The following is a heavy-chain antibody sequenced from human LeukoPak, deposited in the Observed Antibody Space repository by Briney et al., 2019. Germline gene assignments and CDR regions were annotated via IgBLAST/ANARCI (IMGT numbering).Heavy chain of an antibody. Sequence: PSETLSLTCAVYGGSFSGYYWSWIRQPPGKGLERIGEINHSGSTNYNPSLKSRVTISVDTSKNQFSLKLSSVTAADTAVYYCARDIGSGSYPWYFDYWGQGTLVTVSS. CDR1: GGSFSGYY. D-gene: IGHD1-26*01. J-gene: IGHJ4*02. CDR3: ARDIGSGSYPWYFDY. CDR2: INHSGST. V-gene: IGHV4-34*01.